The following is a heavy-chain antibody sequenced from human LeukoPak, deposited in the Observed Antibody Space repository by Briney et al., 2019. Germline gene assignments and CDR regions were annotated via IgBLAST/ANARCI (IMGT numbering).Heavy chain of an antibody. D-gene: IGHD6-13*01. CDR1: GGTFSSYA. V-gene: IGHV1-69*04. J-gene: IGHJ5*02. Sequence: GSSVKVSCKASGGTFSSYAISWVRQAPGQGLEWMGRIIPILGIANYAQKFQGRVTITADKSTSTAYMELSSLRSEDTAVYYCATSSIGYSSSWFDPWGQGTLVTVSS. CDR3: ATSSIGYSSSWFDP. CDR2: IIPILGIA.